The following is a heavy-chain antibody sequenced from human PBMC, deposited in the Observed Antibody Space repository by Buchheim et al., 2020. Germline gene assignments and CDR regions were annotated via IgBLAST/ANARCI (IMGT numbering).Heavy chain of an antibody. CDR2: IWHDGSNK. CDR3: ARGDDFWSGYPNYGMDV. CDR1: GFTFSSYG. Sequence: QVQLVESGGGVVQPGRSLRLSCAASGFTFSSYGMHWVRQAPGKGLEWVAVIWHDGSNKYYADSVKGRFTISRDNSKNTLYLQMNSLRAEDTAVYYCARGDDFWSGYPNYGMDVWGQGTT. V-gene: IGHV3-33*01. J-gene: IGHJ6*02. D-gene: IGHD3-3*01.